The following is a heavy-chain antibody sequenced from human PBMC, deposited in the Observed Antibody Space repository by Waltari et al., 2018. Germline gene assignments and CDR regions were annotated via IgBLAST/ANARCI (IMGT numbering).Heavy chain of an antibody. CDR1: GGSFSGYY. CDR3: ARGVVTAKLPFDY. D-gene: IGHD1-20*01. Sequence: QVQLQQWGAGLLKPSETLSLTCAVYGGSFSGYYWSWIRQPPGKGLEWIGEINHSGSTNYNPSLKSRVTISVDTSKNQFSLKLSSVTAADTAVYYCARGVVTAKLPFDYWGQGTLVIVSS. J-gene: IGHJ4*02. CDR2: INHSGST. V-gene: IGHV4-34*01.